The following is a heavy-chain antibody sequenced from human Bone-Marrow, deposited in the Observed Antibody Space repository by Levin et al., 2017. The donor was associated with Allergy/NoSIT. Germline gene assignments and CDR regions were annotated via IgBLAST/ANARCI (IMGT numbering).Heavy chain of an antibody. CDR1: GFTFKNYA. V-gene: IGHV3-48*02. D-gene: IGHD4-23*01. CDR3: ARDPYDYGANSGRAYYFDY. Sequence: GESLKISCAASGFTFKNYAFNWVRQTPGKGLEWISYIFITNSIIYYADSVKGRFTISRDNAKNSLYLQLNSLRDEDTAVYYCARDPYDYGANSGRAYYFDYWGQGTLVTVSS. CDR2: IFITNSII. J-gene: IGHJ4*02.